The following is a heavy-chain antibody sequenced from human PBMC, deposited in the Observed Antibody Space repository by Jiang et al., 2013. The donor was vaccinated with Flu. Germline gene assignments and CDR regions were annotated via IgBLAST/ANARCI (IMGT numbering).Heavy chain of an antibody. D-gene: IGHD4-11*01. J-gene: IGHJ6*02. CDR3: ARESPPDDYPSGMDV. Sequence: FTGYYMHWVRQAPGQGLEWMGWINPNSGGTNYAQKFQGRVTMTRDTSISTAYMELSRLRSDDTAVYYCARESPPDDYPSGMDVWGQGTTVTVSS. V-gene: IGHV1-2*02. CDR1: FTGYY. CDR2: INPNSGGT.